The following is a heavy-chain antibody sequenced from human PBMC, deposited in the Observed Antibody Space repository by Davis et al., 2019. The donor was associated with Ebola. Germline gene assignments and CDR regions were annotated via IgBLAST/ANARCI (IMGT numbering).Heavy chain of an antibody. Sequence: GESLKISCAASGFTFSSYAMSWVRQAPGQGLEWVSAISGSGGSTYYADSVKGRFTISRDNSKNTLYLQMNSLRAEDTAVYYCAKFGYGDYPDLLYYYYYYGMDVWGQGTTVTVSS. V-gene: IGHV3-23*01. CDR1: GFTFSSYA. CDR3: AKFGYGDYPDLLYYYYYYGMDV. D-gene: IGHD4-17*01. J-gene: IGHJ6*02. CDR2: ISGSGGST.